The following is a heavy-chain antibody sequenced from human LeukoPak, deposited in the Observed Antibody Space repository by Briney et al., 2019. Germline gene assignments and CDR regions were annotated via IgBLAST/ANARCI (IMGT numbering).Heavy chain of an antibody. CDR1: GFTFSSYA. D-gene: IGHD3-10*01. V-gene: IGHV3-30*01. CDR3: ARDWFVGSGSYYNGPWFDP. J-gene: IGHJ5*02. CDR2: ISYDGSNK. Sequence: GGSLRLSCAASGFTFSSYAMHWVRQAPGKGLEWVAVISYDGSNKYYADSVKGRFTISRDNSKNTLYLQMNSLRAEDTAVYYCARDWFVGSGSYYNGPWFDPWGQGTLVTVSS.